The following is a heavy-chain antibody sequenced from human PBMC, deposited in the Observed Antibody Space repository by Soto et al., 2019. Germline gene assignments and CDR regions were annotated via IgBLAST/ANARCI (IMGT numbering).Heavy chain of an antibody. CDR1: GDSIFGGDYY. V-gene: IGHV4-30-4*01. Sequence: KPSETLSLTCTVSGDSIFGGDYYWSWIRQAPGKGLQWVGSIYYSGRTYYNPSFESRIAMTVDTSQNQFSLKLSSVTAADSAVYFCARGVDSTILKPNDAFGILCQGSMVTVSS. CDR2: IYYSGRT. CDR3: ARGVDSTILKPNDAFGI. D-gene: IGHD5-18*01. J-gene: IGHJ3*02.